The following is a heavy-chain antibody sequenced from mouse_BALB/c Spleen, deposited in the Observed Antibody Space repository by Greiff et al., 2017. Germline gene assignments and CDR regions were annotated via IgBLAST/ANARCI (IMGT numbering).Heavy chain of an antibody. D-gene: IGHD1-1*01. V-gene: IGHV5-12-2*01. CDR3: ARHDEYGFDY. CDR2: ISNGGGST. CDR1: GFTFSSYT. J-gene: IGHJ2*01. Sequence: EVNVVESGGGLVQPGGSLKLSCAASGFTFSSYTMSWVRQTPEKRLEWVAYISNGGGSTYYPDTVKGRFTISRDNAKNTLYLQMSSLKSEDTAMYYCARHDEYGFDYWGQGTTLTVSS.